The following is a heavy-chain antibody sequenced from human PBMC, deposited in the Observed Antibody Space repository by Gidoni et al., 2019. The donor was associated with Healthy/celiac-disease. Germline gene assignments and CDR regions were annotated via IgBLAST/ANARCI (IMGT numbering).Heavy chain of an antibody. CDR3: ARAANDFWSGYYAYYFDY. V-gene: IGHV1-2*02. D-gene: IGHD3-3*01. CDR2: INPNSGGT. CDR1: GYTFTGYY. J-gene: IGHJ4*02. Sequence: QVQLVQSGAEVKKPGASVKVSCKASGYTFTGYYMHWVRQAPGQGLEWMGWINPNSGGTNYAQKFQGRVTMTRDTSISTAYMELSRLRSDDTAVYYCARAANDFWSGYYAYYFDYWGQGTLVTVSS.